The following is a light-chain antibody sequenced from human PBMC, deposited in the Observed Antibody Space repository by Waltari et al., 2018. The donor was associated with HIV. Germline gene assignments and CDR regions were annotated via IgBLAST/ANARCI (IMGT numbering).Light chain of an antibody. V-gene: IGLV2-23*02. J-gene: IGLJ3*02. Sequence: QSALTQPASVSGSPGQSITIPCPGTSSDFGGYTYVSWYHHHTGKAPTRMIYDVSKRPSWVSNRFSGSKSGNTASLTISGLQAEDEADYYCCSYAGSSTWVFGGGTKLTVL. CDR2: DVS. CDR1: SSDFGGYTY. CDR3: CSYAGSSTWV.